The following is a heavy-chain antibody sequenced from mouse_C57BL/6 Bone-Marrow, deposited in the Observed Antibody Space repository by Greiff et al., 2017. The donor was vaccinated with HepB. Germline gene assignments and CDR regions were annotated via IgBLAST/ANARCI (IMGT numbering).Heavy chain of an antibody. CDR1: GYTFTDYY. V-gene: IGHV1-26*01. D-gene: IGHD1-1*01. CDR3: AREGHYYGSSYGDY. CDR2: INPNNGGT. Sequence: VQLQQSGPELVKPGASVKISCKASGYTFTDYYMNWVKQSHGKSLEWIGDINPNNGGTSYNQKFKGKATLTVDKSSSTAYMELRSLTSEDSAVYYCAREGHYYGSSYGDYWGQGTTLTVSS. J-gene: IGHJ2*01.